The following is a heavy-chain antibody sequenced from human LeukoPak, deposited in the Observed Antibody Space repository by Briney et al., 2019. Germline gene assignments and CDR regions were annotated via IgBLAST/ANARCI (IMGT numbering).Heavy chain of an antibody. CDR2: ISYDGSSK. CDR1: GFTFSYYG. J-gene: IGHJ4*02. CDR3: AKDGLAAAGWFDY. D-gene: IGHD6-13*01. Sequence: GGSLRLSCAASGFTFSYYGMHWVRQAPGKGLEWVAVISYDGSSKYYADSVKGRFTISRDNSKNTLYLQMNSLRAEDTAVYYCAKDGLAAAGWFDYWGQGTLVTVSS. V-gene: IGHV3-30*18.